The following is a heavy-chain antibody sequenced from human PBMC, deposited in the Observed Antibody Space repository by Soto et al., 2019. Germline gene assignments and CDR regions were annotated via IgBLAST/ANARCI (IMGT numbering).Heavy chain of an antibody. CDR1: GYTISSGYN. CDR2: IYHSGNT. J-gene: IGHJ5*02. CDR3: ARVARDTATIIKCFDP. D-gene: IGHD5-12*01. Sequence: SETLSLTCAVSGYTISSGYNWGWIRQPPGKGLEWIGNIYHSGNTYYNPSLKSRVTMSVDTSKNQFSLKVTSVTAADTAVYYCARVARDTATIIKCFDPWGQGTLVTVSS. V-gene: IGHV4-38-2*01.